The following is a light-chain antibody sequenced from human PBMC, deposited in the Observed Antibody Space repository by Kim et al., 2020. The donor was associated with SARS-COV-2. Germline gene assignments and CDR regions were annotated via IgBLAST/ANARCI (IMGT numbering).Light chain of an antibody. J-gene: IGKJ5*01. CDR1: QSVLYSSNNKNY. Sequence: ATINCKSSQSVLYSSNNKNYLAWFQQKPRQPPKLLIYWASTRESGVPDRFSGSGSWTDFTLTISSLQAEDVAVYYCQQYYSSPITFGQGTRLEIK. CDR2: WAS. V-gene: IGKV4-1*01. CDR3: QQYYSSPIT.